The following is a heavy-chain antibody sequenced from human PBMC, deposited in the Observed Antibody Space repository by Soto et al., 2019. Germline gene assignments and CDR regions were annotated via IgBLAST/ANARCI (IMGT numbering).Heavy chain of an antibody. J-gene: IGHJ6*02. CDR3: ARGSDYTQIASYHYGMDV. V-gene: IGHV4-59*02. CDR2: AYYSGST. D-gene: IGHD4-4*01. Sequence: SETLSITCTVSGKSVSTFYWSWIRQPPEKGLEWIGHAYYSGSTTYDPPLKSLVTISVDMSKNQVSLRLTSVTAADTAVYYCARGSDYTQIASYHYGMDVWGQGTSVTVSS. CDR1: GKSVSTFY.